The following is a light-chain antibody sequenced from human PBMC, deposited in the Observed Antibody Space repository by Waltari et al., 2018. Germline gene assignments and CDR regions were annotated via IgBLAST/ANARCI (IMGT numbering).Light chain of an antibody. Sequence: DIVMTQSPDSLAVSLGERATINCKSSQSLLYSSNNQNYLAWYQHKVGQPPKLLIYWASTRESGVPDRFSGSGSGTDFTLTISSLQAEDVAVYYCHQYYSTPYTFGQGTKLEIK. J-gene: IGKJ2*01. CDR3: HQYYSTPYT. CDR2: WAS. CDR1: QSLLYSSNNQNY. V-gene: IGKV4-1*01.